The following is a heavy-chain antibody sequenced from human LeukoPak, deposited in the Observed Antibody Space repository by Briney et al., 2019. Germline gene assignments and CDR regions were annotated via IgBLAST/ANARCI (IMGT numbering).Heavy chain of an antibody. D-gene: IGHD6-13*01. CDR1: GFTFSSYG. CDR2: ISYDGSNK. Sequence: GGSLRLSCAASGFTFSSYGMHWVRQTPGKGLEWVAVISYDGSNKHYVDSVKGRFTISRDNSKNTLYLQMNSLRSDDTAVYYCARVSSSSWYGRGADYWGQGTLVTVSS. V-gene: IGHV3-30*03. CDR3: ARVSSSSWYGRGADY. J-gene: IGHJ4*02.